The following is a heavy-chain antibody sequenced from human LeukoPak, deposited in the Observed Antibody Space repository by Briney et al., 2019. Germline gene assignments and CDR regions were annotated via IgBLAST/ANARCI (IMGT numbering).Heavy chain of an antibody. D-gene: IGHD3-3*01. CDR3: AKGAQYDFWSGYTLEYFDV. V-gene: IGHV3-23*01. Sequence: GGSLRLSCAASGLTFSSYDMNWVRQAPGKGLEWVTFIRASGSSTHYADSVKGRFTISRDNSNNTLYLQINSLRAEDTAAYYCAKGAQYDFWSGYTLEYFDVWGKGTLVTVSS. CDR1: GLTFSSYD. J-gene: IGHJ4*02. CDR2: IRASGSST.